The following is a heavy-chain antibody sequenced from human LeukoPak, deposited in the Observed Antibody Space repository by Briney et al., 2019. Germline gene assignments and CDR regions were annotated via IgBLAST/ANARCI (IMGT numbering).Heavy chain of an antibody. Sequence: ASVKVSCKASGYTFTSYDINWVRQATGQGLEWMGWINPNSGGTNYAQKFQGRVTMTRDTSISTAYMELSGLRSDDTAVYYCARTTTGSSPIDAFDIWGQGTMVTVSS. D-gene: IGHD6-13*01. V-gene: IGHV1-2*02. CDR3: ARTTTGSSPIDAFDI. CDR2: INPNSGGT. J-gene: IGHJ3*02. CDR1: GYTFTSYD.